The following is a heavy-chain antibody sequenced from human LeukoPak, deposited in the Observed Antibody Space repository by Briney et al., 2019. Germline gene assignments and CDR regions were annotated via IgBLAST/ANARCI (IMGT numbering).Heavy chain of an antibody. D-gene: IGHD3-16*01. V-gene: IGHV1-69*13. Sequence: SVKVSCKASGYTFTGYYMHWVRQAPGQGLEWMGGIIPIFGTANYAQKFQGRVTITADESTSTAYMELSSLRSEDTAVYYCARGAGDSDAFDIWGQGTMVTVSS. CDR2: IIPIFGTA. J-gene: IGHJ3*02. CDR1: GYTFTGYY. CDR3: ARGAGDSDAFDI.